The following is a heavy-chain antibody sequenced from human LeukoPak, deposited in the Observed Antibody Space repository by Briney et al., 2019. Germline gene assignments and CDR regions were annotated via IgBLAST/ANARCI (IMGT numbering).Heavy chain of an antibody. CDR2: IRSNSDGGTI. CDR1: GFTFSNAW. Sequence: PGGSLRLSYATSGFTFSNAWMNWGRQAPGKGLEWVGRIRSNSDGGTIDYAAPVKGRFTLSRDDSETTLYLQMNSLQTEDTAVYYCATDFYDSTWGQGTLVIVSS. D-gene: IGHD3-22*01. J-gene: IGHJ5*02. CDR3: ATDFYDST. V-gene: IGHV3-15*07.